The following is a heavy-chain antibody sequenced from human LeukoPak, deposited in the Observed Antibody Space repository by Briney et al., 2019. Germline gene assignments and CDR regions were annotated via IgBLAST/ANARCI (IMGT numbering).Heavy chain of an antibody. CDR2: IKQGGREK. CDR3: ARVAFRAMDV. Sequence: GGSLRLSCEAAAFSFSTYWMTWVRQAPGKGLEWVANIKQGGREKFYLDSVKGRFTISKDNAKNSMYRQMNNLRPEETAVYYCARVAFRAMDVWGQGATGTVSS. J-gene: IGHJ6*02. D-gene: IGHD2-21*01. CDR1: AFSFSTYW. V-gene: IGHV3-7*01.